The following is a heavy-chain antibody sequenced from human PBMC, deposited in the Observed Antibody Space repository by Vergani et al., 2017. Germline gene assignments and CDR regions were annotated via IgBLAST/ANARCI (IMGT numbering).Heavy chain of an antibody. D-gene: IGHD3-22*01. J-gene: IGHJ4*02. V-gene: IGHV3-23*04. CDR2: ISARYPST. Sequence: EVQLVESGGGVIQPGGSVRLSCAASGFTFSACPMTWVRQAPGKGLEWVSAISARYPSTYYADSVKGRFTISRDNSKNMLYLQMNSLSAEDTAVYYCARLSYDTTPYLQWGYDCWGQGTLVAVSP. CDR1: GFTFSACP. CDR3: ARLSYDTTPYLQWGYDC.